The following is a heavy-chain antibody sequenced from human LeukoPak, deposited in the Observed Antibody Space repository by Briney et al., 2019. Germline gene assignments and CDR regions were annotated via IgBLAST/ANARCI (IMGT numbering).Heavy chain of an antibody. CDR2: ISGSSGST. CDR1: GFTFSSYA. D-gene: IGHD2-2*01. Sequence: GGSLRLSCAASGFTFSSYAMSWVRQAPGKGLEWVSAISGSSGSTYYADSVKGRFTISRDNSKNTLYLQMNSLRAEDTAVYYCAKDRTPSDYYFYMDVWGKGTTVTVSS. V-gene: IGHV3-23*01. J-gene: IGHJ6*03. CDR3: AKDRTPSDYYFYMDV.